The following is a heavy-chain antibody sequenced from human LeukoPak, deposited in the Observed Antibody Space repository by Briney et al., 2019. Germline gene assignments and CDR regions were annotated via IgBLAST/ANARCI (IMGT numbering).Heavy chain of an antibody. D-gene: IGHD3-10*01. J-gene: IGHJ4*02. Sequence: SETLSLTCTVSGGSISSYYWSWIRQPPGKGLEWIGYIYYSGSTNYNPSLKSRVTISVDTSKNQFSLKLSSVTAADTAAYYCASDYGSGSYYIFWGQGTLVTVSS. V-gene: IGHV4-59*01. CDR3: ASDYGSGSYYIF. CDR1: GGSISSYY. CDR2: IYYSGST.